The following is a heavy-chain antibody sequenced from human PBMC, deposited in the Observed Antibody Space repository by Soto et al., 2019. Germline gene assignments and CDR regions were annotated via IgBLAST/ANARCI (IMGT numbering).Heavy chain of an antibody. D-gene: IGHD5-12*01. CDR2: IIPILGVA. Sequence: SVKVACEASGGTLSIYTIGWLRQAPGQGLEWMGRIIPILGVANYAQKFQGRVTITADKSTSTAYMELSSLRSEDTAVYYCARTLYLRGYDWYFDYWGQGTLVTVSS. V-gene: IGHV1-69*02. CDR3: ARTLYLRGYDWYFDY. CDR1: GGTLSIYT. J-gene: IGHJ4*02.